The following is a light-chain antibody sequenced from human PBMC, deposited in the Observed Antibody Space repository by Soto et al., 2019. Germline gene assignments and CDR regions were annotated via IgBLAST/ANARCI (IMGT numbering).Light chain of an antibody. CDR1: QTININ. V-gene: IGKV3-11*01. CDR2: DXS. Sequence: IVMTQSPATLSLSPGDRATLSXRASQTININLSWYQQNPGXAPRXXXDDXSNRATGIPARLSGSGSGTDFTLTISSLEPEYFAVYYCQQRSNWPRTFGQGTKVDIK. J-gene: IGKJ1*01. CDR3: QQRSNWPRT.